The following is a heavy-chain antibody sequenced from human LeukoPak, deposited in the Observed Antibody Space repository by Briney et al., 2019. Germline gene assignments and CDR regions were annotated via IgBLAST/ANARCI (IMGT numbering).Heavy chain of an antibody. CDR3: ARGTLGHYGDPGHFQH. CDR1: GYTFNSYG. CDR2: INAYNGNP. V-gene: IGHV1-18*01. Sequence: GASVKVSCKASGYTFNSYGISWVRQAPGQGLEWMGWINAYNGNPNYAQKLQGRVTMTTDTSTSTAYMELRSLRSDDTAVYYCARGTLGHYGDPGHFQHWGQGTLVTVSS. J-gene: IGHJ1*01. D-gene: IGHD4-17*01.